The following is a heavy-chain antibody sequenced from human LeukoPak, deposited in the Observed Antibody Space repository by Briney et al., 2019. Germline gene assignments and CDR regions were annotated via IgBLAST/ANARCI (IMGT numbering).Heavy chain of an antibody. J-gene: IGHJ5*02. CDR2: IYYSGST. D-gene: IGHD3-16*01. CDR1: GGSISSGDYY. V-gene: IGHV4-30-4*08. CDR3: AREGDKGFDP. Sequence: SETLSLTCTVFGGSISSGDYYWSWIRQPPGKGLEWIGYIYYSGSTYYNPSLKSRVTISVDTSKNQFSLKLSSVTAADTAVYYCAREGDKGFDPWGQGTLVTVSS.